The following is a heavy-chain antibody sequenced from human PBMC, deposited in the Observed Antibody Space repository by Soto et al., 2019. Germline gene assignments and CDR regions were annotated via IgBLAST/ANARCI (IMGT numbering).Heavy chain of an antibody. Sequence: SETLSLTCAVYGGSFSGYYWSWIRQPPGKGLEWIGEINHSGSTNYNPSLKSRVTISVDTSKNQFSLKLSSVTAADTAVYYCARGRPGRGWRLYYFDYWGQGTLVTVSS. CDR1: GGSFSGYY. D-gene: IGHD6-19*01. CDR3: ARGRPGRGWRLYYFDY. V-gene: IGHV4-34*01. J-gene: IGHJ4*02. CDR2: INHSGST.